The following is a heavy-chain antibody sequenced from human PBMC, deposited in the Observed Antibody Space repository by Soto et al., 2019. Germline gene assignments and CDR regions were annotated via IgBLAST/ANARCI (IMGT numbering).Heavy chain of an antibody. CDR3: ARGEVDTMIVVVKVLDY. CDR1: GYTFTSYG. V-gene: IGHV1-18*01. CDR2: ISAYNGNT. Sequence: QVQLVQSGAEVKKPGASVKVSCKASGYTFTSYGISWVRQAPGQGLEWMGWISAYNGNTNYAQKLQGRVTMTTDTSMSTAYMELRSLRSDDTAVYYCARGEVDTMIVVVKVLDYWGQGTLVTVSS. D-gene: IGHD3-22*01. J-gene: IGHJ4*02.